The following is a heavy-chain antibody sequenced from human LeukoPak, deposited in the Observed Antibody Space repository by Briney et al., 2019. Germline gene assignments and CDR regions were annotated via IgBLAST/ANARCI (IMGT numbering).Heavy chain of an antibody. Sequence: PGGSLRLSCAASGFTVSSNYMSWVRQAPGKGLEWVSAISGSGGSTYYADSVKGRFTISRDNSKNTLYLQMNSLRAEDTAVYYCAKPLARYSYGYFDYWGQGTLVTVSS. CDR3: AKPLARYSYGYFDY. CDR2: ISGSGGST. CDR1: GFTVSSNY. D-gene: IGHD5-18*01. V-gene: IGHV3-23*01. J-gene: IGHJ4*02.